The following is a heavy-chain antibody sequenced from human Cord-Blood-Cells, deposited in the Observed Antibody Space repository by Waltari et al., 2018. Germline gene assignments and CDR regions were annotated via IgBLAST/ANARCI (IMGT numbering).Heavy chain of an antibody. Sequence: EVQLVESGGGLIQPGGSLRLSCAASGFTVSSNYMRWVRHAPGKGLEWVSVIYSGGSTYYADSVKGRFTISRDNSKNTLYLQMNSLRAEDTAVYYCASLSIAARGDYFDYWGQGTLVTVSS. J-gene: IGHJ4*02. V-gene: IGHV3-53*01. D-gene: IGHD6-6*01. CDR3: ASLSIAARGDYFDY. CDR2: IYSGGST. CDR1: GFTVSSNY.